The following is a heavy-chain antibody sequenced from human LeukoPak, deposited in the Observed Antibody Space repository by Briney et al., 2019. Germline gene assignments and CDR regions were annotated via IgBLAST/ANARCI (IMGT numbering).Heavy chain of an antibody. CDR2: IIPIFGTA. D-gene: IGHD3-22*01. J-gene: IGHJ6*03. Sequence: GASLKVSCKASGGTFSSYAISWVRQAPGQGLEWMGGIIPIFGTANYAQKFQGRVTITTDESTSTAYMELSSLRSEDTAVYYCARIGYYDSSGYYGSGYYYYMDVWGKGTTVTVSS. CDR3: ARIGYYDSSGYYGSGYYYYMDV. CDR1: GGTFSSYA. V-gene: IGHV1-69*05.